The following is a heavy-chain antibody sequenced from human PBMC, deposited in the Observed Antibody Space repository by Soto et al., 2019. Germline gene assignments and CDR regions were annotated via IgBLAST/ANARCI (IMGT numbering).Heavy chain of an antibody. V-gene: IGHV4-59*01. CDR1: GDSISSYY. Sequence: QVQLQESGPRLVKPSETLSLTCTVSGDSISSYYWSWIRQPPGKGLEWIGYIYYTGSANYNPSLKSRVTISVDTSKTQFSLKLRSVTAADTAVYYCARDAIRMVDRVILFGGMDVWGQGTTVTVSS. D-gene: IGHD3-10*01. CDR3: ARDAIRMVDRVILFGGMDV. CDR2: IYYTGSA. J-gene: IGHJ6*02.